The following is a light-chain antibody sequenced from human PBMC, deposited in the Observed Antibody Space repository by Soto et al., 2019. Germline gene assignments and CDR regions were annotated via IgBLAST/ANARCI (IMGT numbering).Light chain of an antibody. CDR2: DAS. V-gene: IGKV3-11*01. CDR1: QSVSSN. CDR3: QQRSNWPLT. J-gene: IGKJ1*01. Sequence: EIEMTQSPATLSLSPGERGTLYCWASQSVSSNLAWYQQKPGQAPRLLIYDASNRATGIPARFSGSGSGTDFTLTISSLEPEDFAVYYCQQRSNWPLTFGQGTKVDI.